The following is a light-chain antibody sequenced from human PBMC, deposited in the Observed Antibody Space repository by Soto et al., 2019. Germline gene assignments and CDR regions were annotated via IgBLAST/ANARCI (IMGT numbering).Light chain of an antibody. Sequence: EIVLTQSPATLSLSPGERATLSCRASQSISSYLAWYQQKPGRAPRLLISDASNRATGIPARFSGSGSGTDFTLTISSLEPEDFAVYYCQQRRSWPRTFGQGTKVEIK. CDR2: DAS. CDR1: QSISSY. V-gene: IGKV3-11*01. J-gene: IGKJ1*01. CDR3: QQRRSWPRT.